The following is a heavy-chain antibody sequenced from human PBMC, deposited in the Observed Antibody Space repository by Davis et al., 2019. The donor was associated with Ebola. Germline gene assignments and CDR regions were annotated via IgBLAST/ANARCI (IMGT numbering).Heavy chain of an antibody. Sequence: GESLKISCAASGFTFSSYWMSWVRQAPGKGLEWVANIKQDGSEKYYVDSVKGRFTISRDNAKNSLYLQMNSLRAEDTAVYYCARDFWSGYSDYGMDVWGQGTTVTVSS. D-gene: IGHD3-3*01. CDR3: ARDFWSGYSDYGMDV. V-gene: IGHV3-7*03. J-gene: IGHJ6*02. CDR1: GFTFSSYW. CDR2: IKQDGSEK.